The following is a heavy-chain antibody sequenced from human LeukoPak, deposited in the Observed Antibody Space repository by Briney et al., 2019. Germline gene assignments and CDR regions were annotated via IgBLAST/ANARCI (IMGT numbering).Heavy chain of an antibody. D-gene: IGHD2-21*02. CDR2: IYTSGST. V-gene: IGHV4-59*10. J-gene: IGHJ3*02. Sequence: SETLSLTCAVYGGSFSGYYWSWIRQPAGKGLEWIGRIYTSGSTNYNPSLKSRVTMSVDTSKNQFSLKLSSVTAADTAVYYCASLAYCGGDCYSTDAFDIWGQGTMVTVSS. CDR1: GGSFSGYY. CDR3: ASLAYCGGDCYSTDAFDI.